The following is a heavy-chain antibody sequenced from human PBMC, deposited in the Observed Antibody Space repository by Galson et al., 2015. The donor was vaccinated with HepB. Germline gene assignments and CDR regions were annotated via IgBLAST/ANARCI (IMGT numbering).Heavy chain of an antibody. CDR2: IYTSEST. V-gene: IGHV4-61*02. Sequence: TLSLTCTVSGGSVSSDSYYWNWIRQPAGKGLEWIGLIYTSESTNYNPSLKSRVTMSVDTSKNQFSLKLSSVTAADTAVYYCAAHCSSTSCYGVDYWGQGTLVTVSS. D-gene: IGHD2-2*01. CDR3: AAHCSSTSCYGVDY. J-gene: IGHJ4*02. CDR1: GGSVSSDSYY.